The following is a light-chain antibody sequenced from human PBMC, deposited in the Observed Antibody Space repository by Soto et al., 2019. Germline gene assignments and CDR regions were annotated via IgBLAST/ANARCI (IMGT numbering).Light chain of an antibody. Sequence: EIVLTQSPGTLSLSPGERVTLSCRASQSFSGNYLTWYQHKPGQAPRLLIYGTYNRATGIPDRFSGSGSGTDFSLTISRLEPEDFAVYYCQQYGDSLSITFGQGTKVDIK. CDR1: QSFSGNY. J-gene: IGKJ1*01. CDR3: QQYGDSLSIT. CDR2: GTY. V-gene: IGKV3-20*01.